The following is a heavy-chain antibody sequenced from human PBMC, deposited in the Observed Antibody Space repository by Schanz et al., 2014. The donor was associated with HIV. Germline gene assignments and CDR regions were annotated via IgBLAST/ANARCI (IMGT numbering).Heavy chain of an antibody. CDR1: GFTFSDFW. J-gene: IGHJ6*02. CDR2: IWYDGSNK. Sequence: VHLVESGGGMVQPGGSLRLSCAASGFTFSDFWMTWVRQAPGKGLDWVAVIWYDGSNKYYADSVKGRFTISRDNSRKTLYLQMNSLRVEDTAVYYCANTEFPYSSSSDYYYGMDVWGQGTTVTVSS. CDR3: ANTEFPYSSSSDYYYGMDV. D-gene: IGHD6-6*01. V-gene: IGHV3-33*08.